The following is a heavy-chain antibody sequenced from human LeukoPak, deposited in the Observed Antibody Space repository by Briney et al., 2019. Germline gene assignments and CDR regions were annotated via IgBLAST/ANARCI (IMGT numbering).Heavy chain of an antibody. CDR3: ARGGNCSGGSCYSDRGWFDP. CDR2: IYYSGST. D-gene: IGHD2-15*01. V-gene: IGHV4-39*07. Sequence: SETLSLTCTVSGGSISSSSYYWGWIRQPPGKGLEWIGSIYYSGSTNYNPSLKSRVTISVDTSKNQFSLKLSSVTAADTAMYYCARGGNCSGGSCYSDRGWFDPWGQGTLVTVSS. J-gene: IGHJ5*02. CDR1: GGSISSSSYY.